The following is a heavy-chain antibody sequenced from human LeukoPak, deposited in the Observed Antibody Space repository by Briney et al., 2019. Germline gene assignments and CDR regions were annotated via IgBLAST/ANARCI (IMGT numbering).Heavy chain of an antibody. CDR3: ARDLPYDFWSGYYTDFDY. J-gene: IGHJ4*02. CDR2: ISSSGSTI. CDR1: GFTFSSYE. D-gene: IGHD3-3*01. V-gene: IGHV3-48*03. Sequence: GGSLTLSCAASGFTFSSYEMNWVRQAPGKGLEWVSYISSSGSTIYYADSVKGRFTISRDNAKNSLYLQMNSLRAEDTAVYYCARDLPYDFWSGYYTDFDYWGQGTLVTVSS.